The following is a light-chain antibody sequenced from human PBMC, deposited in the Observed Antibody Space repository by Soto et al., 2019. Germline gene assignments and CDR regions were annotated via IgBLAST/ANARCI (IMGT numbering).Light chain of an antibody. CDR3: SSYAGSNKLVV. CDR2: EVT. Sequence: QSALTQPPSASGSPGQSVTISCTGTSSDVGNYNYVSWYQQHPGKAPKLMIYEVTKRPSGVPDRFSGSKSGNTASLTVSGLQAEDEADYYCSSYAGSNKLVVFGGGTKLTVL. CDR1: SSDVGNYNY. J-gene: IGLJ2*01. V-gene: IGLV2-8*01.